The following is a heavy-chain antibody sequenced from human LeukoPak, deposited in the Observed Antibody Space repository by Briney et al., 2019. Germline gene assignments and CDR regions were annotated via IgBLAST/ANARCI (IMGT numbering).Heavy chain of an antibody. V-gene: IGHV3-23*01. CDR1: GFTFSTEA. D-gene: IGHD6-13*01. J-gene: IGHJ4*02. Sequence: GGSLSLSCEVSGFTFSTEAMPWVRQAPGEGLEWVSSISDSSRTTYYADSVQGRFTISRDNSRNTVYLQMNSLRVEDTAFYYCAKKLGFIPQFDYWSQGTLVAVSS. CDR2: ISDSSRTT. CDR3: AKKLGFIPQFDY.